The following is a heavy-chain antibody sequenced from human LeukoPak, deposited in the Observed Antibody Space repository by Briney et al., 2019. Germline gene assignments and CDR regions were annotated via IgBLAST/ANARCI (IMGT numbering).Heavy chain of an antibody. CDR1: GFTFSSYA. Sequence: GGSLRLTCAASGFTFSSYAMSWVRQAPGKGLEWVSAISSSGGSTYYADSVKGRFTISRDNSKNTLNLQMNSLRAEDTAVYYCAKAVVGIGGYLQHWGQGTLVTASS. CDR2: ISSSGGST. V-gene: IGHV3-23*01. D-gene: IGHD6-19*01. J-gene: IGHJ1*01. CDR3: AKAVVGIGGYLQH.